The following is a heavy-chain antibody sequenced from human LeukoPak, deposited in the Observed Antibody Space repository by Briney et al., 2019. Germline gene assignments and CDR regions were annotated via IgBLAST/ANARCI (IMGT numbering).Heavy chain of an antibody. J-gene: IGHJ4*02. Sequence: GGSLRLSCAGSGFILSRYGTHWVRQAPGKGLEWVSNIRGSASGLGSGMYYADSVKGRFTISRDDAKNSLYLQMSSLRAEDTAFYYCARDNNWGFDYWGQGALVTVSS. CDR3: ARDNNWGFDY. V-gene: IGHV3-48*04. CDR2: IRGSASGLGSGM. CDR1: GFILSRYG. D-gene: IGHD7-27*01.